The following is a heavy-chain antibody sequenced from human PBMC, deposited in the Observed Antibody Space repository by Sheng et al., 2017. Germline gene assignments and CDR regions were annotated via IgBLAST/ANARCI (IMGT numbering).Heavy chain of an antibody. CDR2: ISGSGENT. D-gene: IGHD3-3*01. J-gene: IGHJ4*02. V-gene: IGHV3-23*04. CDR1: GFTFSNYA. CDR3: AKSDVDLWRGYLY. Sequence: EVQMVESGGGLVQPGGSLRLSCAASGFTFSNYAMSWVRQAPEKGLEWVSAISGSGENTYYADSVKGRFTISRDNSKNTLYLQMNNLRAEDTAVYSCAKSDVDLWRGYLYWGQGTLVTVSS.